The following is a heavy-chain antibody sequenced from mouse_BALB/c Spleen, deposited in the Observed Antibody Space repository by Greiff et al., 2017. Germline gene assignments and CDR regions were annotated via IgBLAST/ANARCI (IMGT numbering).Heavy chain of an antibody. CDR1: GFSLTSYA. J-gene: IGHJ4*01. CDR2: IWSGGST. V-gene: IGHV2-2*02. CDR3: ARPYDDYAMDY. D-gene: IGHD2-14*01. Sequence: QVQLKQSGPGLVQPSQSLSISCTVSGFSLTSYAVHWVRQSPGKGLEWLGVIWSGGSTDYNAAFISRMSISKDNSKSHVFFKMNSLQANDTAIYYCARPYDDYAMDYWGQGTSVTVSS.